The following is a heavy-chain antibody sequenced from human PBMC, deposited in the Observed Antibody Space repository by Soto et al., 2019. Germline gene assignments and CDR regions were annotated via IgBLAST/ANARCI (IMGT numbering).Heavy chain of an antibody. CDR3: ARDSLINIAAAGTFDY. V-gene: IGHV1-69*13. D-gene: IGHD6-13*01. CDR1: GGTFSSYA. J-gene: IGHJ4*02. CDR2: IIPIFGTA. Sequence: SVKVSCKASGGTFSSYAISWVRQAPGQGLEWMGGIIPIFGTANYAQKFQGRVTITADESTSTAYMELSSPRSEDTAVYYCARDSLINIAAAGTFDYWGQGTLVTVSS.